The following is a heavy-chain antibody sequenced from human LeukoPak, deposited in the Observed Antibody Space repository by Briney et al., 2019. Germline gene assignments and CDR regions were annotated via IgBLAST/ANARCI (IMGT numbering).Heavy chain of an antibody. V-gene: IGHV3-9*01. J-gene: IGHJ4*02. Sequence: GRSLRLSCAASGFTLDDYAMHWVRPAPGKGLEWVSGISWNSGSIGYADSVKGRFTVSRDNAKNSLYLQMNSLRAEDTALYYCAKGSGSGTYYTVDYWGQGTLVTVSS. D-gene: IGHD3-10*01. CDR2: ISWNSGSI. CDR3: AKGSGSGTYYTVDY. CDR1: GFTLDDYA.